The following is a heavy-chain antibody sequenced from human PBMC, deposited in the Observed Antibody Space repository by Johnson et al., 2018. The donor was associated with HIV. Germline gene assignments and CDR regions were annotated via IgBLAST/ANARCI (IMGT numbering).Heavy chain of an antibody. CDR2: INWNGGST. CDR3: ARKGERGIAVAEDAFDI. CDR1: RFTFNNYA. J-gene: IGHJ3*02. V-gene: IGHV3-20*04. Sequence: VQLMESGGGVVRPGGSLRLSCAASRFTFNNYAMSWVRQVPGKGLEWVSGINWNGGSTGYADSVKGRFTISRDNAKNSLYLQINSLRAEDTALYYCARKGERGIAVAEDAFDIWGQGTLVTVSS. D-gene: IGHD6-19*01.